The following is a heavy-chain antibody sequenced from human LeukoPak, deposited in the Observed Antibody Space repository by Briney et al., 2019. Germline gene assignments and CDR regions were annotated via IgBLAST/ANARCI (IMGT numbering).Heavy chain of an antibody. D-gene: IGHD6-19*01. CDR1: GFTFSSYD. CDR3: AKEHSSGWNEPVDY. V-gene: IGHV3-30*02. CDR2: IRYDGSNK. Sequence: PGGSLRLSCAASGFTFSSYDMHWVRQAPGKGLEWVAFIRYDGSNKYNADSVKGRFTISRDNSKNTLYLQMNSLRGEDTAIYYCAKEHSSGWNEPVDYWGQGTLVTVSS. J-gene: IGHJ4*02.